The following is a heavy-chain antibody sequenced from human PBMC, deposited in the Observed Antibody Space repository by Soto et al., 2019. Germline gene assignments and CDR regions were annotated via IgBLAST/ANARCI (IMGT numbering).Heavy chain of an antibody. CDR1: GYSFSEFR. Sequence: QVQLVQSGAEVKKPGASVKVSCKTSGYSFSEFRMHWVRQAPGQGLEWMGWVNPSNGNTNDAQDFQGRVTMTRDASTKTVYMELSSLTSDDSSTVYCARENWNVEYWGQGTLITVSS. CDR2: VNPSNGNT. CDR3: ARENWNVEY. V-gene: IGHV1-2*02. D-gene: IGHD1-1*01. J-gene: IGHJ4*02.